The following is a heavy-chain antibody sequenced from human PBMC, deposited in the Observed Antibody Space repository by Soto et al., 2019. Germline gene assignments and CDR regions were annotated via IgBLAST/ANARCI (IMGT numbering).Heavy chain of an antibody. CDR3: GKGGGDFWSGYYYYYYYMDV. CDR1: GFTFSSYA. J-gene: IGHJ6*03. D-gene: IGHD3-3*01. Sequence: EVQLLESGGGLVQPGGSLRLSCAASGFTFSSYAMSWVRQAPGKGLEWVSAISGSGGSTYYADSVKGRFTISRDNSKNTLYLQMNSLGAEDTAVYYGGKGGGDFWSGYYYYYYYMDVWGKGTTVTVSS. V-gene: IGHV3-23*01. CDR2: ISGSGGST.